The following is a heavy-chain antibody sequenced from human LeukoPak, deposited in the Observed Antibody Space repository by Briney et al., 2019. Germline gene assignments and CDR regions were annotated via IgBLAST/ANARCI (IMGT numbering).Heavy chain of an antibody. CDR2: IFHGGST. J-gene: IGHJ6*03. V-gene: IGHV4-38-2*01. CDR3: ARVASPTITIFGVVHYYYYYMDV. D-gene: IGHD3-3*01. Sequence: SETLSLTCAVSGYSISGAYYWVWIRQPPGKGLEWIGNIFHGGSTYYHPSLTSRVTISVDTSKNQFSLKLSSVTAADTAVYYCARVASPTITIFGVVHYYYYYMDVWGKGTTVTVSS. CDR1: GYSISGAYY.